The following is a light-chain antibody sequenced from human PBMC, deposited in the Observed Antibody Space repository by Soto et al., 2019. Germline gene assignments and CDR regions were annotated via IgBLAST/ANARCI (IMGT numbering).Light chain of an antibody. CDR2: DAS. J-gene: IGKJ1*01. Sequence: EIVLTQSPGTLSLSPGERATLSCRASQSVSSSYLAWYQQKPGQAPRLLIYDASSRATGLPDRFSGGGSGTDFTLTISRLEPEDFAVYYCQQYNNWPRTYGQGTKVEIK. V-gene: IGKV3-20*01. CDR1: QSVSSSY. CDR3: QQYNNWPRT.